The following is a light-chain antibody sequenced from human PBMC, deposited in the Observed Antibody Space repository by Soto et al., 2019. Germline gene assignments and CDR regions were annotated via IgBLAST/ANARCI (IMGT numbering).Light chain of an antibody. Sequence: QSVLTQPPPVSAAPGQKVTISCSGSASNIGNNYVSWYQQLPGTAPKLLIYENYERPSGIPDRFSGSKSGTSATLGITGLQTGDEADYYCGAWDNSLTGGVFGGGTKLTVL. CDR3: GAWDNSLTGGV. CDR1: ASNIGNNY. V-gene: IGLV1-51*02. J-gene: IGLJ2*01. CDR2: ENY.